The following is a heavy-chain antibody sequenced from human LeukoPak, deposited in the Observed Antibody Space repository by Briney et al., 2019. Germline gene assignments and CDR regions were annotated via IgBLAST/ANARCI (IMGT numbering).Heavy chain of an antibody. Sequence: SETLSLTCTVSGGSISSYYWSWIRQPAGKGLEWIGRIYTSGSTNYNPSLKSRVTMSVDTSKNQFSLKLSSVTAADTAVYYCARDQKWIVGATRDYYYYYYMDVWGKGTTVTISS. J-gene: IGHJ6*03. D-gene: IGHD1-26*01. CDR3: ARDQKWIVGATRDYYYYYYMDV. CDR1: GGSISSYY. V-gene: IGHV4-4*07. CDR2: IYTSGST.